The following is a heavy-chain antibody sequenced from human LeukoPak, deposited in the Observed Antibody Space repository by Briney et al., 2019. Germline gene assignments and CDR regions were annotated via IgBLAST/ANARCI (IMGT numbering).Heavy chain of an antibody. D-gene: IGHD7-27*01. CDR3: ARGVSGDRDY. V-gene: IGHV1-2*02. CDR1: GYTFTGYY. CDR2: INPNSGGT. Sequence: ASVKVSCKASGYTFTGYYMHWVRQAPGQGLEWMGWINPNSGGTNYAKKFQGRVTMTRDTSISTAYMELSRISSDDTAVYYCARGVSGDRDYWGQGTLVTVSS. J-gene: IGHJ4*02.